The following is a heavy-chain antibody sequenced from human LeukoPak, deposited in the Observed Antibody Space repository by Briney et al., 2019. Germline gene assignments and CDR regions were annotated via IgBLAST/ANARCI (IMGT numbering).Heavy chain of an antibody. J-gene: IGHJ3*02. D-gene: IGHD3-22*01. CDR2: IYSSGST. CDR1: GYSISAGYY. Sequence: PSETLSLTCTVSGYSISAGYYWDWIRQPPGKGLESIGYIYSSGSTHYNPSLKSRVTISVDTSKNQFSLKLSSVTAADTAVYYCARARNYYDSSGFYYEGDAFDIWGQGTMVTVSS. CDR3: ARARNYYDSSGFYYEGDAFDI. V-gene: IGHV4-61*08.